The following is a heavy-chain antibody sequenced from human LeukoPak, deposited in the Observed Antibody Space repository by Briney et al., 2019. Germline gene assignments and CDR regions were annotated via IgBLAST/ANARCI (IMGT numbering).Heavy chain of an antibody. D-gene: IGHD6-19*01. V-gene: IGHV4-34*01. J-gene: IGHJ4*02. CDR2: IKHSGST. CDR1: GGSFSGYY. CDR3: ARDTGSGCDY. Sequence: SETLSLTCAVYGGSFSGYYWSWIRQPPGKGREWIGEIKHSGSTNYNPSLTSRVTISVDTSKNQFSLTLSSVTAADTAVYYCARDTGSGCDYWGQGTLVTVSS.